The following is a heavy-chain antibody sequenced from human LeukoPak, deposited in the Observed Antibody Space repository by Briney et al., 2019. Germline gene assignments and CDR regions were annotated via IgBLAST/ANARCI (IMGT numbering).Heavy chain of an antibody. J-gene: IGHJ6*02. CDR2: INPNSGGT. Sequence: ASVKVSCKASGYTFTGYYMHWVRQAPGQGLEWMGWINPNSGGTNYAQKFQGRVTMTRNTSISTAYMELSSLRSEDTAVYYCASAGTTSPLWYYYGMDVWGQGTTVTVSS. D-gene: IGHD1-7*01. CDR3: ASAGTTSPLWYYYGMDV. CDR1: GYTFTGYY. V-gene: IGHV1-2*02.